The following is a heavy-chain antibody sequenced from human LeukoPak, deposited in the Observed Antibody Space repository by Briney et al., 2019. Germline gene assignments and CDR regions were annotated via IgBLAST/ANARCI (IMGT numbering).Heavy chain of an antibody. CDR1: GFTFSSYT. Sequence: GGSLRLSCEASGFTFSSYTMNWVRQAPGKGLEWVSSISSNGDYIYYADSVKGRFTVSRDNAKNSLFLQMNSLRAEDTAVYYCARATTGGYRVRFDYWGQGTLVTVSS. CDR2: ISSNGDYI. D-gene: IGHD2-8*02. V-gene: IGHV3-21*01. J-gene: IGHJ4*02. CDR3: ARATTGGYRVRFDY.